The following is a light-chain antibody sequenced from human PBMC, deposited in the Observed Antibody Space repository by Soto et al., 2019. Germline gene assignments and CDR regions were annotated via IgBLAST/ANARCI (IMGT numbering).Light chain of an antibody. CDR3: QQYDSYPWT. CDR2: DAS. Sequence: DIQMTQSPSTLSASVGDRVTITCRASQSISSWLAWYQQKPGKAPKLLIYDASSLESGIPSRFSGSGSGTEFTSTISSLQPDDYATYYCQQYDSYPWTFGQGTKVEIK. J-gene: IGKJ1*01. CDR1: QSISSW. V-gene: IGKV1-5*01.